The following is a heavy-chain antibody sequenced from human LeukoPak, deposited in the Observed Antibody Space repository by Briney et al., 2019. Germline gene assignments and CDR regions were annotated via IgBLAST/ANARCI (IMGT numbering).Heavy chain of an antibody. V-gene: IGHV3-48*01. CDR2: IGTDTRTT. CDR3: TKDFLIDPL. D-gene: IGHD2/OR15-2a*01. J-gene: IGHJ4*02. Sequence: GGSLRLSCAASGFSFSSSGMNWVRQAPGKGLEWVAFIGTDTRTTHYGDSVKGRFIISRDNAKDSLYLQMDSLRAEDTALYYCTKDFLIDPLWGQGTLVTVS. CDR1: GFSFSSSG.